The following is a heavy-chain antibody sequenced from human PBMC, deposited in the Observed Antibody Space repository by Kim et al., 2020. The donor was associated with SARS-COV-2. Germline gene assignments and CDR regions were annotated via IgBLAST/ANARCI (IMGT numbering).Heavy chain of an antibody. D-gene: IGHD6-6*01. CDR1: GLTFSDCD. V-gene: IGHV3-21*01. CDR2: ISRSSSHI. J-gene: IGHJ6*02. CDR3: ARDDGAAARWSGMDV. Sequence: GGSLRLYCAASGLTFSDCDMNWVRQAPGKGLEWVSYISRSSSHIYYAGSVRGRFTISRDNAKNSLYLQMDSLRAEDTAVYYCARDDGAAARWSGMDVWGQGTTVTVSS.